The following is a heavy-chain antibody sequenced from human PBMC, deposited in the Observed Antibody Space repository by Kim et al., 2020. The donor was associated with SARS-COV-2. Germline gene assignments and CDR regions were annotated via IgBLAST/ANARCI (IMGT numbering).Heavy chain of an antibody. Sequence: LKGRFTSSRDNSKNTLYLRMNSLRAEDTAMYYCAKDMAPNRWCGAYIDYWGQGTLVTVSS. V-gene: IGHV3-23*02. D-gene: IGHD2-21*01. J-gene: IGHJ4*02. CDR3: AKDMAPNRWCGAYIDY.